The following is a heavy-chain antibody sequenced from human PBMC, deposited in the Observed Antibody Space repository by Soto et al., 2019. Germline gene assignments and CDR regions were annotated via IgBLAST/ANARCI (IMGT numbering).Heavy chain of an antibody. CDR2: IIPIFGTA. J-gene: IGHJ6*02. D-gene: IGHD3-10*01. CDR1: GGTFSSYA. Sequence: QVQLVQSGAEVKKPGSSVKVSCKASGGTFSSYAISWVRQAPGQGLEWMGGIIPIFGTANYAQKFQGRVTITADESTSTAYMELSSLRSEDTAVYYCARYYYGSGSYYPAEYYYGMDVWGQGTTVTVSS. CDR3: ARYYYGSGSYYPAEYYYGMDV. V-gene: IGHV1-69*01.